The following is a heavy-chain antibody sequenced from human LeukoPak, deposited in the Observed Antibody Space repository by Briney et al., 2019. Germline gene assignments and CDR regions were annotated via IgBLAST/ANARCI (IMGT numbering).Heavy chain of an antibody. CDR3: AKGHGSGSYYGDY. D-gene: IGHD3-10*01. J-gene: IGHJ4*02. CDR2: ISYDGSNK. V-gene: IGHV3-30*18. CDR1: GFTFSSYG. Sequence: GGSLRLSCAASGFTFSSYGMHWVRQAPGKGLEWVAVISYDGSNKYYADSVKGRFTISRDNSKNTLYLQMNSLRAEDTAVYYCAKGHGSGSYYGDYWGQGTLVTVSS.